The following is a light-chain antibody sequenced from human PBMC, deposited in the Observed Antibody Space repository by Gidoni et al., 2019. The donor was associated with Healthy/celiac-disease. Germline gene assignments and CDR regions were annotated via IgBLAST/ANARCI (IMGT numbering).Light chain of an antibody. Sequence: DTQMTQSPPPLSASVGDRVTITCQASQDISNYLNWYQQKPGKAPKLLIYDASNLETGVPSRFSASGSGTDFTFTISSLQPEDIATYYCQQYDNLPPSLTFXGXTKVEIK. V-gene: IGKV1-33*01. CDR2: DAS. CDR1: QDISNY. J-gene: IGKJ4*01. CDR3: QQYDNLPPSLT.